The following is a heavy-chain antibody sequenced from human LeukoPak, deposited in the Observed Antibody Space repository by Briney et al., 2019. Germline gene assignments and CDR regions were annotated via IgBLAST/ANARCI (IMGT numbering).Heavy chain of an antibody. CDR3: VRDWGYDSSGYWQKYFDT. J-gene: IGHJ4*02. V-gene: IGHV3-74*01. CDR2: INHDGSST. CDR1: GFTVSSNY. Sequence: QPGGSLRLSCAASGFTVSSNYMSWVRQAPGKGLVWVSRINHDGSSTNYADSVKGRFTISRDNAKNTVFLQMNSLRAEDTAVYYCVRDWGYDSSGYWQKYFDTWGQGTLVTVSS. D-gene: IGHD3-22*01.